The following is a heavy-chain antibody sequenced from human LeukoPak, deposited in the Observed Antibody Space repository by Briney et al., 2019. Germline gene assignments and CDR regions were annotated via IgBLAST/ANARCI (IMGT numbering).Heavy chain of an antibody. CDR1: GGSISSHY. CDR2: IYYSGST. J-gene: IGHJ5*02. D-gene: IGHD1-26*01. CDR3: ARSGAIVGATYQPLKT. V-gene: IGHV4-59*08. Sequence: SETLSLTCTVSGGSISSHYWNWLRQSPGKGLEWIGYIYYSGSTNYNPSLKSRVTISVDTSKNQFSLRLSSVTAADTAVYYCARSGAIVGATYQPLKTWGQGTLVTVSS.